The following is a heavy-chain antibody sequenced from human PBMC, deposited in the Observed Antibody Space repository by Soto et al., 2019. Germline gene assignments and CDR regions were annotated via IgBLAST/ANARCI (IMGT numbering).Heavy chain of an antibody. CDR3: ARAGNGRQLALFIDY. CDR1: GYTFTSYG. Sequence: QVQLVQSGAEVKKPGASVKVSCKASGYTFTSYGISWVRQAPGQGLEWMGWISAYNDNTNYAQKLQGRVTMTTDTSTSTAYIELRSLRSDDTAVYYCARAGNGRQLALFIDYWGQGTLVTVSS. V-gene: IGHV1-18*01. CDR2: ISAYNDNT. J-gene: IGHJ4*02. D-gene: IGHD6-13*01.